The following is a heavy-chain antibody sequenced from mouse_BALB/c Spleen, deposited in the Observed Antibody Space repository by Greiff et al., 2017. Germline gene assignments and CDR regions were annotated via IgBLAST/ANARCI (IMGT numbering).Heavy chain of an antibody. Sequence: VMLVESGAELVRPGTSVKVSCKASGYAFTNYLIEWVKQRPGQGLEWIGVINPGSGGTNYNEKFKGKATLTADKSSSTAYMQLSSLTSDDSAVYFCAREMMVTLYAMDYWGQGTSVTVSS. CDR2: INPGSGGT. V-gene: IGHV1-54*03. J-gene: IGHJ4*01. D-gene: IGHD2-3*01. CDR1: GYAFTNYL. CDR3: AREMMVTLYAMDY.